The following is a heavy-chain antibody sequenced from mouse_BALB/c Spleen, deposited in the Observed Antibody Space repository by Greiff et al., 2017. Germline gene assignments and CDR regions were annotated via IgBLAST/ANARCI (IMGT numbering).Heavy chain of an antibody. CDR1: GFTFSDYG. CDR3: ARAIHYYGYDYFDY. V-gene: IGHV5-15*02. CDR2: ISNLAYSI. D-gene: IGHD1-2*01. J-gene: IGHJ2*01. Sequence: DVKLVESGGGLVQPGGSRKLSCAASGFTFSDYGMAWVRQAPGKGPEWVAFISNLAYSIYYADTVTGRFTISRENAKNTLYLEMSSLRSEDTAMYYCARAIHYYGYDYFDYWGQGTTLTVSS.